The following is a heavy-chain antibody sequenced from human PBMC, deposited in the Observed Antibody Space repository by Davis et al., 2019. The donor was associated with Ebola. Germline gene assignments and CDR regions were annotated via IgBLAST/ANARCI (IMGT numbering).Heavy chain of an antibody. CDR3: AKSDYDTITRGADY. J-gene: IGHJ4*02. CDR1: GFTFSSYE. CDR2: ISSSGSTI. Sequence: GESLKISCAASGFTFSSYEMNWVRQAPGKGLEWVSYISSSGSTIYYADSVKGRFTISRDNAKNSVYLQMNSLRPEDTAFYYCAKSDYDTITRGADYWGQGTLVTVSS. V-gene: IGHV3-48*03. D-gene: IGHD4-17*01.